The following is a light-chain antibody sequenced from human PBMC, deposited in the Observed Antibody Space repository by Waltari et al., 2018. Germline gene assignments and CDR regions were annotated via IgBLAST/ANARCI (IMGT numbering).Light chain of an antibody. CDR2: AAS. CDR3: QNRRNWPLLT. J-gene: IGKJ4*01. Sequence: EVVLTQSPATLSLSPWDRATLSCRASQNIGNYLAWYQQKPDQAPRLLIQAASNRATGVPARFSGSGSATDFTLTISSLEPEDFAVYYCQNRRNWPLLTFGGGTKVEIK. V-gene: IGKV3-11*01. CDR1: QNIGNY.